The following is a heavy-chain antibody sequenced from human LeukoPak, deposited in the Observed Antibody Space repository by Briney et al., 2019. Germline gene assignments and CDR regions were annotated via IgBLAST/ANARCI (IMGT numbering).Heavy chain of an antibody. CDR2: IHSSGKT. Sequence: PSETLSLTCTVSGGSISSSSYYWSWIRQSPQKGLEWIAYIHSSGKTNYNPSLKSRVTISVDTSKNQFSLKLSSVTAADTALYYCASLQKPGWFDPWGQGTLVTVSS. V-gene: IGHV4-61*05. CDR3: ASLQKPGWFDP. D-gene: IGHD4-11*01. J-gene: IGHJ5*02. CDR1: GGSISSSSYY.